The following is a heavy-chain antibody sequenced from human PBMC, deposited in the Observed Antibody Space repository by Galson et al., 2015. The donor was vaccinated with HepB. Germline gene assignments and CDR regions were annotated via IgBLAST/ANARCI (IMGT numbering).Heavy chain of an antibody. D-gene: IGHD3-10*01. CDR1: GYTFTGYY. J-gene: IGHJ3*02. V-gene: IGHV1-2*04. CDR3: ERQRMVLLWFGDRGDAFDI. CDR2: INPNSGGT. Sequence: SVKVSCKASGYTFTGYYMHWVRQAPGQGLEWMGWINPNSGGTNYAQKFQGWVTMTKDTSISTAYMELSRLRSDDTAVYYWERQRMVLLWFGDRGDAFDIWGQGTMVTVSS.